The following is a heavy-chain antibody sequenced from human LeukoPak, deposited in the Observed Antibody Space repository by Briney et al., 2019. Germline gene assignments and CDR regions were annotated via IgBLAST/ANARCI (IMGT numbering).Heavy chain of an antibody. V-gene: IGHV3-30-3*01. CDR3: ARDGFPPVAGFDY. CDR2: ISYDGSNE. D-gene: IGHD6-19*01. Sequence: GGSLRLSCAASGFTFSSYAMHWVRQAPGKGLEWVAVISYDGSNEYYADSVKGRFTISRDNSKNTLYLQMNSLRAEDTAVYYCARDGFPPVAGFDYWGQGTLVTVSS. CDR1: GFTFSSYA. J-gene: IGHJ4*02.